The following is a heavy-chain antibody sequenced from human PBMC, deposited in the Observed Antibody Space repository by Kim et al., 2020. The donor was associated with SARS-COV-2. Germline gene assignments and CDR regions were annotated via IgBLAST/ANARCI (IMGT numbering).Heavy chain of an antibody. CDR1: GFAFTGYS. CDR2: ISRSGSYI. Sequence: GGSLRLSCAASGFAFTGYSMNWVRQAPGKGLEWVSSISRSGSYIYHADSVKGRFTISRDNAKNSAYLQMNSLRAEDTGVYYCARAPTQGDYFFGFWAQGSLVTASS. J-gene: IGHJ4*02. D-gene: IGHD3-16*01. V-gene: IGHV3-21*01. CDR3: ARAPTQGDYFFGF.